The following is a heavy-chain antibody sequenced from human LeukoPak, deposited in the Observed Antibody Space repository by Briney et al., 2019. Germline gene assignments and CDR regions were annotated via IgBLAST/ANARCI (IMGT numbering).Heavy chain of an antibody. CDR2: VGGRGVST. V-gene: IGHV3-23*01. CDR3: AKGTDIFDY. Sequence: GGSLRLSCATSGFTFSNYAMSWVRQAPGKGLEWVSAVGGRGVSTYYADSVKGRFTIPRDNSKNTLYLQMNSLRAEDTAVYYCAKGTDIFDYWGQGTPVTVSS. J-gene: IGHJ4*02. D-gene: IGHD3-9*01. CDR1: GFTFSNYA.